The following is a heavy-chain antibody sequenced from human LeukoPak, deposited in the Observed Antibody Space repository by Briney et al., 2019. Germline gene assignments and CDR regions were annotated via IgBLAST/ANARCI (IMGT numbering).Heavy chain of an antibody. V-gene: IGHV1-46*01. CDR2: INPSGGST. J-gene: IGHJ4*02. D-gene: IGHD6-19*01. CDR1: GCTFTRYY. CDR3: AGGQMFTSGGFDD. Sequence: ASVMVSCKASGCTFTRYYMHWVRQAPGQGLEWMGIINPSGGSTTYAQKFQGRVTMTRDTSTSTVYMELSSLRSEDTAVYYCAGGQMFTSGGFDDWGQGTLVTVSS.